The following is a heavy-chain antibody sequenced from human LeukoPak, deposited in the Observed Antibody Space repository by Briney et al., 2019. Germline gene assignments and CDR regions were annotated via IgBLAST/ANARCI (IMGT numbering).Heavy chain of an antibody. CDR2: INHSGST. Sequence: PSETLSLTCAVYGGSFSGYYWSWIRQPPGKGLEWIGEINHSGSTNYNPSLKSRVTISVDTSKNQFSLKLSSVTAADTAVYYCARGSGGYCSSTSCLKRNYYYYMDVWGKGTTVTVSS. CDR1: GGSFSGYY. J-gene: IGHJ6*03. D-gene: IGHD2-2*03. V-gene: IGHV4-34*01. CDR3: ARGSGGYCSSTSCLKRNYYYYMDV.